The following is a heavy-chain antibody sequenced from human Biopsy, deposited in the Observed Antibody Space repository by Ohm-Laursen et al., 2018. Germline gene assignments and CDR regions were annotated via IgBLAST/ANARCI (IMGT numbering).Heavy chain of an antibody. Sequence: TLSLTCTVSGASISSGVYYWNWFRQHPEKGLEWIGYISSGGYRKYTPSLQSLITISMDTSRNQFSLRLNSVTSADTAVYYCARAPYVSGSFGWFDPWGQGIVVTVSS. V-gene: IGHV4-31*01. CDR1: GASISSGVYY. D-gene: IGHD3-10*01. J-gene: IGHJ5*02. CDR2: ISSGGYR. CDR3: ARAPYVSGSFGWFDP.